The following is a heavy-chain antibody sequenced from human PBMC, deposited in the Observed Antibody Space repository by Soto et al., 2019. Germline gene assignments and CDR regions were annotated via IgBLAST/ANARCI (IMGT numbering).Heavy chain of an antibody. D-gene: IGHD4-17*01. CDR2: TYYRSKWYN. V-gene: IGHV6-1*01. CDR1: GDSVSSNSAA. J-gene: IGHJ3*02. CDR3: ARDLPFYYGDYVDAFDI. Sequence: LQTLSLTCAISGDSVSSNSAAWNWIRQSPSRGLEWLGRTYYRSKWYNDYAVSVKSRITINPDTSKNQFSLQLNSVTPEDTAVYYCARDLPFYYGDYVDAFDIWGQGTMVTVSS.